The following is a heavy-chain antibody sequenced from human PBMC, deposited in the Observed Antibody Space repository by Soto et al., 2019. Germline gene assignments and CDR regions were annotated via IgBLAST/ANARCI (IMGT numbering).Heavy chain of an antibody. CDR2: IYSGGST. J-gene: IGHJ4*02. CDR3: ARGRIEFETSILYSGYDIGFDY. CDR1: GFTVSSNY. D-gene: IGHD5-12*01. V-gene: IGHV3-66*01. Sequence: GGSLRLSCAASGFTVSSNYMSWVRQAPWKGLEWISVIYSGGSTYYADSVKGRFTISRDNSKNTLYLQMNSLRAEDTVVYYCARGRIEFETSILYSGYDIGFDYWGQGTLVTVSS.